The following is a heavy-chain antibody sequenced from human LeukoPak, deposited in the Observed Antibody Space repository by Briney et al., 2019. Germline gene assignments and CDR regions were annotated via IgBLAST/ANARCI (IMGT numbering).Heavy chain of an antibody. CDR2: LSSSSTYI. D-gene: IGHD1-26*01. V-gene: IGHV3-21*01. CDR1: GFTFSSYG. Sequence: GGSLRLSCAASGFTFSSYGMNWVRQAPGKGLEWVSSLSSSSTYIYYADSVKGRFTISRDNAKNSLYLQMNSLRAEDTAVYYCARDPSGDSGSFPWGQGTLVTVSS. CDR3: ARDPSGDSGSFP. J-gene: IGHJ5*02.